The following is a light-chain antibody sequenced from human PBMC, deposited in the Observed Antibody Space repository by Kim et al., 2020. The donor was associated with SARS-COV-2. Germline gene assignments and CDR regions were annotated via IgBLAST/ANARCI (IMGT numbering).Light chain of an antibody. J-gene: IGKJ2*01. CDR2: GPS. CDR3: QNYGSTPVT. CDR1: QRATSSY. Sequence: PRESATLSCMARQRATSSYLAWYPMNPGLTPRLLISGPSSIATGILDRFSGSDSDTDFTITISRLETEDFAVYYCQNYGSTPVTIAQRPKLKI. V-gene: IGKV3-20*01.